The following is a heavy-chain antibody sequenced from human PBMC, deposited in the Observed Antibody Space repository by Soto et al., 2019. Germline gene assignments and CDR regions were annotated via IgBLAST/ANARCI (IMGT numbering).Heavy chain of an antibody. J-gene: IGHJ4*02. CDR2: IYDTGSA. V-gene: IGHV4-30-2*01. CDR1: GGSISGSSYS. Sequence: SETLSLTCAVSGGSISGSSYSWSWIRQPPGKGLEWIGYIYDTGSAYYNPSLKSRVTISVDRSKHQFSLNVNSVTAADTAVYYCARTWELIKFDYWGQGTLVT. D-gene: IGHD1-26*01. CDR3: ARTWELIKFDY.